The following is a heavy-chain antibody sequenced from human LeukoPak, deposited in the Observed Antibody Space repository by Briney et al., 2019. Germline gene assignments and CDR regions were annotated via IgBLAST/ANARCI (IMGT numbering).Heavy chain of an antibody. Sequence: GASVKVSCKASGYTFTSYDINWVRQATGQGLEWMGWMNPNSGNTGYAQKFQGRVTITRNTSISTAYMELSSLRSEDTAVYYCARIGYYDSSGYYLRNDAFDIWGQGTMVTVSS. CDR1: GYTFTSYD. J-gene: IGHJ3*02. CDR3: ARIGYYDSSGYYLRNDAFDI. CDR2: MNPNSGNT. V-gene: IGHV1-8*03. D-gene: IGHD3-22*01.